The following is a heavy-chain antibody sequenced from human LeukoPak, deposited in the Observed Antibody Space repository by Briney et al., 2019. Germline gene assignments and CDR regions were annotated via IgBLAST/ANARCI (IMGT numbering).Heavy chain of an antibody. CDR2: IKPDGSGK. J-gene: IGHJ5*02. CDR3: ATASLRSNWFDP. V-gene: IGHV3-7*05. CDR1: GFTFSSYW. Sequence: GGSLRLSCAASGFTFSSYWMSWVRQAPGKGLEWVANIKPDGSGKYYVDSVKGRFTISKDNAKNPLFLQMDSLRGEDTAVYYCATASLRSNWFDPWGQGTLVTVSS.